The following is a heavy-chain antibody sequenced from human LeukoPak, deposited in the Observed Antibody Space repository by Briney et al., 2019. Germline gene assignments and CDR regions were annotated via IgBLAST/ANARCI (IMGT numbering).Heavy chain of an antibody. CDR1: GGTFSSYA. CDR3: ARGMTGYNYGPLDY. V-gene: IGHV1-69*06. J-gene: IGHJ4*02. CDR2: IIPIFGTA. Sequence: ASVKVSCKASGGTFSSYAISWVRQAPGQGLEWMGGIIPIFGTANYAQKFQGRVTINADKSTSTSYMELSSLRSEDTAVYYCARGMTGYNYGPLDYWGQGTLVTVSS. D-gene: IGHD5-18*01.